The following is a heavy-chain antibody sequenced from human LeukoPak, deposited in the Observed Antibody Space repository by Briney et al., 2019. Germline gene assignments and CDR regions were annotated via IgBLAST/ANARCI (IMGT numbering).Heavy chain of an antibody. J-gene: IGHJ4*02. Sequence: GGPLRLSCVVSGFTFSSYSMNWVRQAPGKGLEWVSSISSSSSYIYYADSVKGRFTISRDNAKNSLYLQMNSLSAEDTAVYHCARVPGDYWGRGTLVTVS. CDR3: ARVPGDY. CDR1: GFTFSSYS. V-gene: IGHV3-21*01. CDR2: ISSSSSYI.